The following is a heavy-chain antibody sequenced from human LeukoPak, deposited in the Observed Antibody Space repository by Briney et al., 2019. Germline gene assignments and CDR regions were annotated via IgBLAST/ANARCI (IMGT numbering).Heavy chain of an antibody. Sequence: SETLSLTCTVSGGSISSYYWSWIRQPPGKGLEWIGYINYSGSTNYNPSLKSRVTISVDTSKNQFSLKLSSVTAADTAVYYCARTSGQQLPINFDYWGQGTLVTVSS. V-gene: IGHV4-59*01. CDR2: INYSGST. CDR1: GGSISSYY. CDR3: ARTSGQQLPINFDY. D-gene: IGHD6-13*01. J-gene: IGHJ4*01.